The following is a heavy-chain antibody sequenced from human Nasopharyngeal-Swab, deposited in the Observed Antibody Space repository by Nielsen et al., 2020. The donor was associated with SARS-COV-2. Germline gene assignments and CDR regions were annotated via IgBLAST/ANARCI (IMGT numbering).Heavy chain of an antibody. D-gene: IGHD4-17*01. CDR1: GYSFTSYW. CDR2: IDPSDSYT. V-gene: IGHV5-10-1*01. CDR3: ARRKGDYGGSKSNAFDI. J-gene: IGHJ3*02. Sequence: GESLKISCKGSGYSFTSYWISWVRQMPGKGLEWMGRIDPSDSYTHYNPSFQGHGTFSADKSISTAYLQWSSLKASDTAMYYCARRKGDYGGSKSNAFDIWGQGTMVTVSS.